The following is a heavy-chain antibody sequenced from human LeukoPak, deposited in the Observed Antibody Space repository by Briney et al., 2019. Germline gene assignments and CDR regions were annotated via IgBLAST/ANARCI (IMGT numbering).Heavy chain of an antibody. CDR3: ARLDSGIDY. V-gene: IGHV4-4*09. CDR1: GGSISSYY. J-gene: IGHJ4*02. CDR2: IYTCGST. Sequence: SETLSLTCTVSGGSISSYYWSWIRQPPGKGLEWIGYIYTCGSTNYNPSLKSRVTISVDTSKNQFSLKLSSVTAADTAVYYCARLDSGIDYWGQGTLVTVSS. D-gene: IGHD6-19*01.